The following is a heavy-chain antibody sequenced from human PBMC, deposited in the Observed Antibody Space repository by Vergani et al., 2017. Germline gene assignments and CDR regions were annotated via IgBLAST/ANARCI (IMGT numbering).Heavy chain of an antibody. J-gene: IGHJ5*02. CDR2: TWYDGNNK. CDR1: GFTSSYYG. D-gene: IGHD1-14*01. V-gene: IGHV3-33*08. Sequence: QVHLVESGGGVVQPGRSLRLSCVVSGFTSSYYGMHWVRQAPGKGLEWVAVTWYDGNNKQYADSVKGRFTISRDNSKSTMYLQMNSLRDEDTGVCYCARDLRLLYNRFDPWGQGTLVTVSS. CDR3: ARDLRLLYNRFDP.